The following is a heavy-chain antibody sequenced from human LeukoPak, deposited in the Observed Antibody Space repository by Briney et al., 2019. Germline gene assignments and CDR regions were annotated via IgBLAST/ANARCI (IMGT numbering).Heavy chain of an antibody. CDR3: ARHLPLLGYCSGGSCQSNWSDP. J-gene: IGHJ5*02. D-gene: IGHD2-15*01. Sequence: GEALKSSGKRSGYSFTTHWIGWVRKMPGKGLLGMGIMCTVDSDTRYSPSFQGQVTISADQSISTAYLQWSSLKASDTAMYYCARHLPLLGYCSGGSCQSNWSDPWGQGTLVTVSS. V-gene: IGHV5-51*01. CDR2: MCTVDSDT. CDR1: GYSFTTHW.